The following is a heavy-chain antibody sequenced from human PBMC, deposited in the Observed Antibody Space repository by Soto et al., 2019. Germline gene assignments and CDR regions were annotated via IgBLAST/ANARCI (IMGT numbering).Heavy chain of an antibody. CDR2: IYYSGST. Sequence: SETLSLTCTVSGGSISSSSYYWGWIRQPPGKGLEWIGCIYYSGSTYYNPSLKSRVTISVDTSKNQFSLKLSSVTAADPAVYYCARHDTIFGVVIIGGWFDPWGQGTRVTVSS. V-gene: IGHV4-39*01. J-gene: IGHJ5*02. CDR1: GGSISSSSYY. D-gene: IGHD3-3*01. CDR3: ARHDTIFGVVIIGGWFDP.